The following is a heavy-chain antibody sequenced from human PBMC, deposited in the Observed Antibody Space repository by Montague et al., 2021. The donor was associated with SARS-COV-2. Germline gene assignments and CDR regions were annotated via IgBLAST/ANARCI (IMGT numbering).Heavy chain of an antibody. CDR2: IKQDGSEK. CDR1: GFTFSSYW. J-gene: IGHJ6*02. V-gene: IGHV3-7*01. Sequence: SLRLSCAASGFTFSSYWMSWVRQAPGMGLEWVANIKQDGSEKYYVDSVKGRFTISRDNAKNSLYLQMNSLRAEDTAVYYCARDSFWSSYYTDYYGMDVWGQGTTVTVSS. D-gene: IGHD3-3*01. CDR3: ARDSFWSSYYTDYYGMDV.